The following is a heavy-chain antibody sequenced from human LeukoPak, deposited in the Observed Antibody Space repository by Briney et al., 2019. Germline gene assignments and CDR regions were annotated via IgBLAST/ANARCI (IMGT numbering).Heavy chain of an antibody. V-gene: IGHV4-59*01. CDR2: IYYSGST. D-gene: IGHD3-22*01. Sequence: SETLSLTCTVSGGSISSYNWSWIRQPPGKGLEWIGYIYYSGSTNYNPSLKSRVTISVDTSKNQFSLKLSSVTAADTAVYYCARDLLDYYDSSGPYSNWFDPWGQGTLVTVSS. CDR1: GGSISSYN. CDR3: ARDLLDYYDSSGPYSNWFDP. J-gene: IGHJ5*02.